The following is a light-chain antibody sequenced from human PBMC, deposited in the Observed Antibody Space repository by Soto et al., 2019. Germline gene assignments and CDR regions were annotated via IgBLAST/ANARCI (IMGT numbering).Light chain of an antibody. Sequence: AIQLTQSPSSLSASVGDRVTITCRASQGISSAFAWYQQKPGKVPKLLIYDASSLESGVPSRFTGSGSGTDFTLTISSLQPEDFATYYCQQFDTYPLTFGPGTRLEIK. CDR2: DAS. CDR1: QGISSA. V-gene: IGKV1-13*02. J-gene: IGKJ5*01. CDR3: QQFDTYPLT.